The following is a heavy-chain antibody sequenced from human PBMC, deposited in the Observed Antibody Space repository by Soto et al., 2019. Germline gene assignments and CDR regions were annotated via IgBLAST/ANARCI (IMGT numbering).Heavy chain of an antibody. Sequence: QVQLVQSGAEVKKPGASVKVSCKASGYTFTGYYMHWVRQAPGQGLEWMGWINPNSGGTNYAQKFKGWVNMTRETSMSTAYMEVSRLRSDDTAVYYCARGKMIVVVTDYGMDVWGQGTTVTVSS. CDR2: INPNSGGT. J-gene: IGHJ6*02. CDR1: GYTFTGYY. D-gene: IGHD3-22*01. V-gene: IGHV1-2*04. CDR3: ARGKMIVVVTDYGMDV.